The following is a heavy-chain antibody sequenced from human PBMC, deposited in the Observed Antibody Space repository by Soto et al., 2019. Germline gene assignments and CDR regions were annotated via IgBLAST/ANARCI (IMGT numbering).Heavy chain of an antibody. D-gene: IGHD1-1*01. Sequence: GASVKVSCKAIGYSFTSHYMHWVRQAPGQGLEWMGTIYPGGVNIGYAQKFKGRVTMTKDTSTSTVYMELNSLTSEDTAVYYCARDQSWHDLVWWFHPWGQGTLVTVPQ. CDR2: IYPGGVNI. CDR1: GYSFTSHY. CDR3: ARDQSWHDLVWWFHP. V-gene: IGHV1-46*03. J-gene: IGHJ5*02.